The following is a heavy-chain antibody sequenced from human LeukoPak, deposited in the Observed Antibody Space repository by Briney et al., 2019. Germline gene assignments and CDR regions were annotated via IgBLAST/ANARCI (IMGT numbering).Heavy chain of an antibody. J-gene: IGHJ4*02. CDR2: IYENGGTT. V-gene: IGHV3-23*01. Sequence: GGSLRLSCVGSGFTFRSHAMSWVRQAPEKGLEFVSGIYENGGTTYYAGSVKGRFSISRDNSKNTLYLQMDSLRGEDTAVYYCAKDFRIGYSAHFDYWGQGALVTVSS. D-gene: IGHD2-21*01. CDR1: GFTFRSHA. CDR3: AKDFRIGYSAHFDY.